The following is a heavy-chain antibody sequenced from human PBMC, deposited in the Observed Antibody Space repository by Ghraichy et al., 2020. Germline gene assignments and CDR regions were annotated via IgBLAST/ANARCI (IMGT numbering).Heavy chain of an antibody. CDR3: ARGLLFGVPNTPLGY. Sequence: SETLSLTCTVSGGSISSYYWSWIRQPPGKGLEWIGYIYYSGSTNYNPSLKSRVTISVDTSKNQFSLKLSSVTAADTAVYYCARGLLFGVPNTPLGYWGQGTLVTVSS. V-gene: IGHV4-59*01. D-gene: IGHD3-3*01. CDR2: IYYSGST. CDR1: GGSISSYY. J-gene: IGHJ4*02.